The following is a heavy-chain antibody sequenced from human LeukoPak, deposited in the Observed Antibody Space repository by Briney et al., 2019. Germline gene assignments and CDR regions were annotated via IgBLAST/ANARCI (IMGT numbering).Heavy chain of an antibody. J-gene: IGHJ5*02. V-gene: IGHV3-23*01. CDR2: ISGSGGST. CDR3: AKGGIRTHFDP. Sequence: GGSLGLSCAASGFTFSSYATSWVRQAPGKGLEWVSAISGSGGSTYYADSVKGRFTISRDNSKNTLYLQMNSLRAEDTAVYYCAKGGIRTHFDPWGQGTLVTVSS. D-gene: IGHD2-15*01. CDR1: GFTFSSYA.